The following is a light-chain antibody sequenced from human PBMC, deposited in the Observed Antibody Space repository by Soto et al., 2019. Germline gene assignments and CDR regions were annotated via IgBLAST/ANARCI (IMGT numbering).Light chain of an antibody. J-gene: IGLJ3*02. V-gene: IGLV2-14*01. CDR3: SSFTSSDTWV. CDR1: SSDVGSDKY. CDR2: EVS. Sequence: QLVLTQPASVSGSPGQSITISCTGTSSDVGSDKYVSWYQQHPGKAPKLMIYEVSNRPSGVSNRFSGSKSGNTASLTISGLQAEDESDYYCSSFTSSDTWVFGGGTKLTVL.